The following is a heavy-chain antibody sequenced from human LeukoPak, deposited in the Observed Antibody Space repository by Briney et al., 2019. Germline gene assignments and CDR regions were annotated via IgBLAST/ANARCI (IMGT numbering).Heavy chain of an antibody. D-gene: IGHD3-3*01. CDR2: IRYDGSEK. CDR3: AKEEAYYDFWSGYLDAFDI. CDR1: VFTFSYYP. Sequence: GGSLRLSCAASVFTFSYYPMHWVCQAPGKGLEWVAYIRYDGSEKYYADSVKGRFTISRDNSKNTLYLQMNSLRAEDTAVYYCAKEEAYYDFWSGYLDAFDIWGQGTMVTVSS. J-gene: IGHJ3*02. V-gene: IGHV3-30*02.